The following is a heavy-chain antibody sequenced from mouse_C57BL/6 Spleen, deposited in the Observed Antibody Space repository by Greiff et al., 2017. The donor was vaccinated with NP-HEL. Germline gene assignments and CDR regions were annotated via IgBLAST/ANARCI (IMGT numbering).Heavy chain of an antibody. CDR2: IYPGDGDT. CDR1: GYAFSSYW. CDR3: ARDDYDGDYYAMDY. J-gene: IGHJ4*01. D-gene: IGHD2-4*01. V-gene: IGHV1-80*01. Sequence: VQLQQSGAELVKPGASVKISCKASGYAFSSYWMNWVKQRPGKGLEWIGQIYPGDGDTNYNGKFKGKATLTADKSSSTAYMQLSSLTSEDSAVYFCARDDYDGDYYAMDYWGQGTSVTVSS.